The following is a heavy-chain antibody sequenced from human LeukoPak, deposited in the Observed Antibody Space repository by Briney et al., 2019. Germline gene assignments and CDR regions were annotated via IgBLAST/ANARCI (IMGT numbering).Heavy chain of an antibody. D-gene: IGHD6-13*01. CDR1: GGSVSSST. CDR2: IWRSGST. J-gene: IGHJ3*02. V-gene: IGHV4-59*02. Sequence: SETLSLTCTVSGGSVSSSTWSWIRQPPGKRLEWIGYIWRSGSTNYNPSLKSRVTISSDTSNSQISLELRSVTVADTAVYYCARGYSSSWYGRPAADAFDIWGQGTMVTVSS. CDR3: ARGYSSSWYGRPAADAFDI.